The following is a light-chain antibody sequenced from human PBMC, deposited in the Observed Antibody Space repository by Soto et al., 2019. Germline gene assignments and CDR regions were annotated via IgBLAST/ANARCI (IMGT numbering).Light chain of an antibody. CDR2: GAS. CDR1: QSVSSNY. V-gene: IGKV3-20*01. CDR3: QQYGGSPRVT. Sequence: EIVLTQSPGTLSLSPGERATLSCRASQSVSSNYLAWYQQKPGQAPRLLIYGASSRATGIPDRFIGSGSGTDFTLTISRLEPEDFAVYYCQQYGGSPRVTFGGGTKVESK. J-gene: IGKJ4*01.